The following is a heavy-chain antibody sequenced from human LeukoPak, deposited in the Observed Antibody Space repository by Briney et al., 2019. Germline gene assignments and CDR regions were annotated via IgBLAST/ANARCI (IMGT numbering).Heavy chain of an antibody. CDR1: GGTFSSYT. CDR3: ARGAPDYYDTSGYYNY. V-gene: IGHV1-69*13. Sequence: SVKVSCKASGGTFSSYTITWVRQAPGQGLEWMGGIIPIFGTANYAQKFQGRVTITADESTSTAYMELSSLRSEDTAVYYCARGAPDYYDTSGYYNYWGQETLVTVSS. J-gene: IGHJ4*02. D-gene: IGHD3-22*01. CDR2: IIPIFGTA.